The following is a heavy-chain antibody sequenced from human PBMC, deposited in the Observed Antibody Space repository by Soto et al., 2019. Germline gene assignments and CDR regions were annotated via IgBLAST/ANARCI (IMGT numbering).Heavy chain of an antibody. CDR2: ISYSGSS. J-gene: IGHJ4*02. D-gene: IGHD3-16*01. CDR1: GGSVSSGSYY. V-gene: IGHV4-61*01. Sequence: QVQLQESGPGLVKPSETLSLTCTVSGGSVSSGSYYWYWIRQPPGKGLEWIAYISYSGSSSYNSSLKSRVTISVDTSKNQFSLNLSSVTAAGTAVYYCARGVRLILGYWGQGTLVTVSS. CDR3: ARGVRLILGY.